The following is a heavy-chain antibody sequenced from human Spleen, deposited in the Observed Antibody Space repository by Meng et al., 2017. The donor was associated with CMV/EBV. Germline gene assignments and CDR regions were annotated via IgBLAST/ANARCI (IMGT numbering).Heavy chain of an antibody. CDR1: GYTFTNFA. D-gene: IGHD3-3*01. CDR3: ASRLRFLEWLGGMDV. Sequence: SGYTFTNFAMNWVREAPGQGIGWMGWINTNTGNPTYAQGFTGRFVFSLDTSVSTAYLQICSLKAEDTAVYYCASRLRFLEWLGGMDVWGQGTTVTVSS. J-gene: IGHJ6*02. CDR2: INTNTGNP. V-gene: IGHV7-4-1*01.